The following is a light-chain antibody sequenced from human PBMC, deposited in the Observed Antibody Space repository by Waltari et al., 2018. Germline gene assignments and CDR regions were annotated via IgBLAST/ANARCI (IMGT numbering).Light chain of an antibody. CDR1: QTASSGY. Sequence: VLTQSPGTLSLSPGDRATLSCRHSQTASSGYLTWYQQKAGQAPRLLTYGASSRATGIPDRFSGSGSGTDFTLTISRLEPEDSAVYYCQQYDSSPPWTFGQGTKVEIK. J-gene: IGKJ1*01. CDR3: QQYDSSPPWT. V-gene: IGKV3-20*01. CDR2: GAS.